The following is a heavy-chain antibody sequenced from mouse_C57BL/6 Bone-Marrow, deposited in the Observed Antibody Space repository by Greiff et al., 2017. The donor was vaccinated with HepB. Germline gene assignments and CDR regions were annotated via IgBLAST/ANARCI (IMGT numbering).Heavy chain of an antibody. CDR3: ARDADGYYLYWYFDV. D-gene: IGHD2-3*01. CDR2: IDPSDSYT. CDR1: GYTFTSYW. J-gene: IGHJ1*03. V-gene: IGHV1-59*01. Sequence: QVQLQQPGAELVRPGTSVKLSCKASGYTFTSYWMHWVKQRPGQGLEWIGVIDPSDSYTNYNQKFKGKATLTVDTSSSTAYMQLSSLTSEDSAVYYCARDADGYYLYWYFDVWGTGTTVTVSS.